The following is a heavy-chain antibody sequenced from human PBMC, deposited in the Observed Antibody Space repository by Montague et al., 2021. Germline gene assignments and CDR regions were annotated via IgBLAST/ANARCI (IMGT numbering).Heavy chain of an antibody. J-gene: IGHJ4*02. Sequence: SETLSLTCGVYGGSLSEYYWTWIRQSPGKGLEWIGEVRHIGSTNYNPSLKSRVTMSVDTSKNQFSLKLRSVTAADTAVYYCASDRGPFDYWGQGTVVTVSS. V-gene: IGHV4-34*01. D-gene: IGHD3-10*01. CDR1: GGSLSEYY. CDR2: VRHIGST. CDR3: ASDRGPFDY.